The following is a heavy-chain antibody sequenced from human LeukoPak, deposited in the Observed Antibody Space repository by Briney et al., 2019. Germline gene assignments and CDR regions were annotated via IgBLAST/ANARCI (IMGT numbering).Heavy chain of an antibody. CDR3: ARDAPPYCSSTSCYSGLDY. CDR1: GFSFSTYA. CDR2: IWFDGSHQ. J-gene: IGHJ4*02. V-gene: IGHV3-33*01. D-gene: IGHD2-2*02. Sequence: SLRLSCVASGFSFSTYAMHWVRQTPGKGLEWVAIIWFDGSHQYYGDSVKGRFSVSRDNSKNTLYLEMNSLRAEDTAVYYCARDAPPYCSSTSCYSGLDYWGQGTLVTVSS.